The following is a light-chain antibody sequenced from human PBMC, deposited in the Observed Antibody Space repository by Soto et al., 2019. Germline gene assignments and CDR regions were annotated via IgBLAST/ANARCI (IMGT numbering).Light chain of an antibody. Sequence: QSALTQPASLSGSPGQSITISCTGTSSDVGGSGLVSWYQFHPGKAPKLLIFEGFKRPSGISNRFSGPKSGSTASLTISGLQAEDEADYYCCSYAGRSTWDVVFGGGTKVTVL. J-gene: IGLJ2*01. CDR1: SSDVGGSGL. CDR2: EGF. V-gene: IGLV2-23*01. CDR3: CSYAGRSTWDVV.